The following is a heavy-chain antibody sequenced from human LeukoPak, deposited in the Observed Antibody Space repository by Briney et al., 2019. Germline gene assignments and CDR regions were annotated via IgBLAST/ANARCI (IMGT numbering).Heavy chain of an antibody. Sequence: ASVKVSCKASGYTFTSYDINWVRQATGQGLEWMGWMNPNSGNTGYAQKFQGRVTMTRNTSISTAYMELSSLRSEDTAVYYCARRGYYYDSSGYSYYYYYYMDVWGKGTTVTISS. CDR1: GYTFTSYD. V-gene: IGHV1-8*01. D-gene: IGHD3-22*01. CDR2: MNPNSGNT. CDR3: ARRGYYYDSSGYSYYYYYYMDV. J-gene: IGHJ6*03.